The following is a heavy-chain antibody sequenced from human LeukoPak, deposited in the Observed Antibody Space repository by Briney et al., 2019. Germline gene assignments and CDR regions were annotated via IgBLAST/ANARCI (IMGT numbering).Heavy chain of an antibody. CDR2: ISYDGSNK. CDR1: GFTFSSYG. D-gene: IGHD5-24*01. Sequence: GGSLRLSCAASGFTFSSYGMHWVRQAPGKGLEWVAVISYDGSNKYYADSVKGRFTISRDNSKNTLHLQMNSLRAEDTAVYYCAKFPHNDWGQGTLVTVSS. J-gene: IGHJ4*02. V-gene: IGHV3-30*18. CDR3: AKFPHND.